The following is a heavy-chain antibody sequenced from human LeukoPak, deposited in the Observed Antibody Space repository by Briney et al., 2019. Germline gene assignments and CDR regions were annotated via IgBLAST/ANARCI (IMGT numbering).Heavy chain of an antibody. CDR3: AKGSGSGSYYKNYFDP. D-gene: IGHD3-10*01. CDR1: GLTLTSYA. Sequence: GGSLRLSCAASGLTLTSYAMSWVRQAPGKGLEWVTAISGSGGSTYYGDSVKGRFTISRDSSKNAMYLQMSSLRAEDTAVYYCAKGSGSGSYYKNYFDPWGQGTLVTVSS. J-gene: IGHJ5*02. V-gene: IGHV3-23*01. CDR2: ISGSGGST.